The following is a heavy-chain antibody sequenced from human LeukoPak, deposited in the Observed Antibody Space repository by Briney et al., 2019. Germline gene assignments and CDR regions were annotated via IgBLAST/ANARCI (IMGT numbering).Heavy chain of an antibody. CDR2: IWYDGSNK. J-gene: IGHJ4*02. D-gene: IGHD2-2*01. CDR3: ARDGGRYCSSTSCLYFDY. Sequence: PGGSLRLSCAASGFTFSSYGMHWVRQAPGKGLEWVAVIWYDGSNKYYADSVKGRFTISRDNSKNTLYLQMNSLRAEDTAVYYCARDGGRYCSSTSCLYFDYWGQGTLVTVSS. V-gene: IGHV3-33*01. CDR1: GFTFSSYG.